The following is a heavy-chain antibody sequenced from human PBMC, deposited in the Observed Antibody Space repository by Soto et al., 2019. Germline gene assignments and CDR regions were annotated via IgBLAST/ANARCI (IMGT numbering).Heavy chain of an antibody. D-gene: IGHD3-3*01. Sequence: SETLCLTCTVSGGSISSSSYYWGWIRQPPGKGLEWIGSIYYSGSTYYNPSLKSRVTISVDTSKNQFSLKLSSVTAADTAVYYGARPSGHHYYGTDVWGKGTTVTASS. CDR2: IYYSGST. CDR1: GGSISSSSYY. CDR3: ARPSGHHYYGTDV. J-gene: IGHJ6*04. V-gene: IGHV4-39*01.